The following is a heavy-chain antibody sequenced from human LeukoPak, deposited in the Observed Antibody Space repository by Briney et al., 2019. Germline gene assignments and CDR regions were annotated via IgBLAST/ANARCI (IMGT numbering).Heavy chain of an antibody. V-gene: IGHV4-39*07. J-gene: IGHJ4*02. CDR3: ARGYYYDSSGYGLWRVEYFDY. CDR1: GGSISSSSYY. D-gene: IGHD3-22*01. CDR2: IYYSGST. Sequence: PSETLSLTCTVSGGSISSSSYYWGWIRQPPGKGLEWIGSIYYSGSTYYNPSLKSRVTISVDTSKNQFSLKLSSVTAADTAVYYCARGYYYDSSGYGLWRVEYFDYWGQGTLVTVSS.